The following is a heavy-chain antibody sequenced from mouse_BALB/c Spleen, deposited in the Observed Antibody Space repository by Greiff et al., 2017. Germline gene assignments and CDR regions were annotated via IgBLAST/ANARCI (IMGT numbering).Heavy chain of an antibody. CDR2: ISSGGGST. D-gene: IGHD4-1*01. J-gene: IGHJ3*01. Sequence: EVQVVESGGGLVKPGGSLKLSCAASGFAFSSYDMSWVRQTPEKRLEWVAYISSGGGSTYYPDTVKGRFTISRDNAKNTLYLQMSSLKSEDTAMYYCARQGTGTRKNWFAYWGQGTLVTVSA. CDR3: ARQGTGTRKNWFAY. CDR1: GFAFSSYD. V-gene: IGHV5-12-1*01.